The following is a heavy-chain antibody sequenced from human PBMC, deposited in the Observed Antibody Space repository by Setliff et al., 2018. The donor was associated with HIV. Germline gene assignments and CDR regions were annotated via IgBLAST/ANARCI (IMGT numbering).Heavy chain of an antibody. Sequence: SVKVSCKASGGTLSNYVISWVRQAPGQGLEWMGGIIPMRNIANYAQKFQDRVTMTADKSTSTVYMELRSLTSEDTAVYYCARGWSDHSSMVHVEYFQHWGQGTLVT. J-gene: IGHJ1*01. CDR3: ARGWSDHSSMVHVEYFQH. V-gene: IGHV1-69*10. CDR1: GGTLSNYV. D-gene: IGHD3-10*01. CDR2: IIPMRNIA.